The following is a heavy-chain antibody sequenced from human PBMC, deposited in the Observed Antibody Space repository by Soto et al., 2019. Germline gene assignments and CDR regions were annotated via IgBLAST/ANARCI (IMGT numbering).Heavy chain of an antibody. CDR2: IRSKAYGGTT. Sequence: PGGSLRLSCTASGFTFGDYAMSWVRQAPGKGLEWVGFIRSKAYGGTTEYAASVKGRFTISRDDSKSIAYLQMNSLKTEDTAVYYCTRHIVVVPAARYYYYYGMDVWGQGTTVTVSS. D-gene: IGHD2-2*01. CDR3: TRHIVVVPAARYYYYYGMDV. V-gene: IGHV3-49*04. CDR1: GFTFGDYA. J-gene: IGHJ6*02.